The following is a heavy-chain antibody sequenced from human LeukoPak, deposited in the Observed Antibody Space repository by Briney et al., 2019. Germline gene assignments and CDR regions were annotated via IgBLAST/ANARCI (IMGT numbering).Heavy chain of an antibody. CDR3: ASGYSGYFLDY. CDR1: GFTFSSYA. D-gene: IGHD5-12*01. CDR2: ISYDGSNK. V-gene: IGHV3-30*04. J-gene: IGHJ4*02. Sequence: PGGSLRLSCAASGFTFSSYAMHWVRQAPGKGLEWVAVISYDGSNKYYADSVKGRFTISRDNSKNTLYLQMNSLRAEDTAVYYCASGYSGYFLDYWGQGTLVTVSS.